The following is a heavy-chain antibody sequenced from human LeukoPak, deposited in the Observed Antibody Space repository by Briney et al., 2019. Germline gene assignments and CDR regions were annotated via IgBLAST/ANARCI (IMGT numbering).Heavy chain of an antibody. D-gene: IGHD6-19*01. J-gene: IGHJ6*02. CDR2: IKSKTDAGTT. CDR3: TTSSGWYAHYYYGMDV. Sequence: GGSLRLSCAASGFTSSDYWMAWVRQAPGKGLEWVGRIKSKTDAGTTDYAAPVKGRFTISRDGSKNTLDLQMNSLKTEDTAVYYCTTSSGWYAHYYYGMDVWGQGTTVTVSS. CDR1: GFTSSDYW. V-gene: IGHV3-15*01.